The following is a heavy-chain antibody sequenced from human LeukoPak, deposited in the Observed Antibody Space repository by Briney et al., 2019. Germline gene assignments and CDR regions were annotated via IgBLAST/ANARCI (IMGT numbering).Heavy chain of an antibody. J-gene: IGHJ4*02. CDR3: ARGMSYYDSSGFDY. D-gene: IGHD3-22*01. CDR1: GFTFSSYG. V-gene: IGHV3-30*02. Sequence: PGRSLRLSCAASGFTFSSYGMHWVRQAPGKGLEWVAFIRYDGSNKYYADSVKGRFTISRDNSKNTLYLQMNSLRAEDTAVYYCARGMSYYDSSGFDYWGQGTLVTVSS. CDR2: IRYDGSNK.